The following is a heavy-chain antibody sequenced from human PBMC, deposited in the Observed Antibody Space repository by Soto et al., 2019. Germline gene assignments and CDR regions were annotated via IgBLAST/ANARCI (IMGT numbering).Heavy chain of an antibody. CDR1: GYSFTSYW. J-gene: IGHJ5*02. CDR2: IYPGDSDT. D-gene: IGHD3-22*01. Sequence: EVQLVQSGAEVKKPGESLKISCKGSGYSFTSYWIGWVRQMPGKGLEWMGIIYPGDSDTRYSPSFQGQVTISADKSISTAYLQWSSLKASDTAMYYCARQSQPRYYDSSGYSYNWFDPLGQGTLVTVSS. CDR3: ARQSQPRYYDSSGYSYNWFDP. V-gene: IGHV5-51*01.